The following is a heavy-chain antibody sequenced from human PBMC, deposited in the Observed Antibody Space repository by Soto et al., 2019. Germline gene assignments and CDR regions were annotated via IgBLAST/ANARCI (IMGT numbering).Heavy chain of an antibody. J-gene: IGHJ4*02. Sequence: QVQLQESGPGLVKPSETLSLTCSVSGDSIRGSPHHWGWIRQPPGQGLEWIGSVYKSVTTYYNPSLKSRVTVSADTSKNQFSLKLSSLTAADTAVYYCARHYYDSSGYWGYWGRGTLVSVSS. CDR2: VYKSVTT. CDR1: GDSIRGSPHH. D-gene: IGHD3-22*01. CDR3: ARHYYDSSGYWGY. V-gene: IGHV4-39*01.